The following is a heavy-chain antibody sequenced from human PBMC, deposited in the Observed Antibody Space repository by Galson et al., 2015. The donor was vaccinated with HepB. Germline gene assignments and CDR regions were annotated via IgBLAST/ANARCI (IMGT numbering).Heavy chain of an antibody. V-gene: IGHV1-69*04. CDR2: TIPLLDIT. D-gene: IGHD3-22*01. Sequence: SVKVSCKVSGGTFSSYGISWVRLAPGQGFEWMGRTIPLLDITRYAQKFQARVTFVADKSTDTAYMELNSLTSEDTAIYYCARDVGYYFDTSDFYESYGMDVWGQGTTVTVSS. CDR3: ARDVGYYFDTSDFYESYGMDV. J-gene: IGHJ6*02. CDR1: GGTFSSYG.